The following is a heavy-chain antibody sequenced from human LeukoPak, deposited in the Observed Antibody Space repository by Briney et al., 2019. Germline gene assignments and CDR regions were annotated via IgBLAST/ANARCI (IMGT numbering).Heavy chain of an antibody. CDR2: ISGSGYST. V-gene: IGHV3-23*01. D-gene: IGHD5-18*01. J-gene: IGHJ6*03. Sequence: GGSLRLSCAASGFTFSSYAMSWVRQAPGKGLEWVSAISGSGYSTYYTDSVKGRFTISRDNSKNTLSLHMNSLRAEDTAVYYCAKDRAAMVNYCMDVWGKGTTVTVSS. CDR3: AKDRAAMVNYCMDV. CDR1: GFTFSSYA.